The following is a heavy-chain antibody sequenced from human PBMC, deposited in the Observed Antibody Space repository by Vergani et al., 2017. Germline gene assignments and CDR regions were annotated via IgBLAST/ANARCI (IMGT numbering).Heavy chain of an antibody. J-gene: IGHJ4*02. D-gene: IGHD5-24*01. CDR1: GFTFSSYE. CDR2: ISSSGRTI. V-gene: IGHV3-48*03. CDR3: AREQISRDGHSRFDF. Sequence: EVQLVESGGGLVQPGGSLRLSCAASGFTFSSYEMNWVRQAPGKGLEWVSYISSSGRTIYYADAVKGRFTISRDNAKNSLYLQMNSLRAEDTAVYSCAREQISRDGHSRFDFWGQGTLVTVSP.